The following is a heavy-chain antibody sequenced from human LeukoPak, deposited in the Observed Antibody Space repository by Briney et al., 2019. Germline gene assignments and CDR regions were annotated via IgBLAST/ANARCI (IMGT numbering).Heavy chain of an antibody. D-gene: IGHD6-13*01. CDR3: ARGSRVGTDQGWFDP. V-gene: IGHV3-74*01. J-gene: IGHJ5*02. CDR1: GFTFSSYW. Sequence: GGSLRLSCAASGFTFSSYWMQWVRQTPGKGLVWVSRINSDGSSTTYADSVKGRFTISRDNAKNTLFLQMNSLRAEDTAVYYCARGSRVGTDQGWFDPWGQGTLVTVSS. CDR2: INSDGSST.